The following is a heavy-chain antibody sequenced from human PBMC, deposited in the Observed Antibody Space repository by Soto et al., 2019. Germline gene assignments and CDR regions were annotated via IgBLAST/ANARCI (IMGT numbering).Heavy chain of an antibody. J-gene: IGHJ5*02. CDR2: IYYSGST. CDR1: GGSISSYY. Sequence: PSETLSLTCTVSGGSISSYYWSWIRQPPGKGLEWIGYIYYSGSTNYNPSLKSRVTISVDTSKNQFSLKLSSVTAADTAVYYCARGNPYSSSWYWFDPWGQGTLVTVSS. CDR3: ARGNPYSSSWYWFDP. V-gene: IGHV4-59*01. D-gene: IGHD6-13*01.